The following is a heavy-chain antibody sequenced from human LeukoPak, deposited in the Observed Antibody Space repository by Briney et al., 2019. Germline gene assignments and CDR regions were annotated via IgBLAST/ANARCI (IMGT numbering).Heavy chain of an antibody. V-gene: IGHV3-30*02. J-gene: IGHJ4*02. D-gene: IGHD3-10*01. CDR3: AKVGSHWLWYFDY. CDR2: IRYDGSNK. CDR1: GFTFSSYG. Sequence: PGGSLRLSCAASGFTFSSYGMHWVRQAPGKGLEWVAFIRYDGSNKYYADSVKGRFTISRDNSKNTLYLQMNSLRAEDTAVYYCAKVGSHWLWYFDYWDQGTLVTVSS.